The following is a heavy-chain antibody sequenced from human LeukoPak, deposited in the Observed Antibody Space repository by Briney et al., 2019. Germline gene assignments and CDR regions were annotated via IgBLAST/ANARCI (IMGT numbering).Heavy chain of an antibody. J-gene: IGHJ4*02. D-gene: IGHD2-2*01. CDR3: ARDQVVPAAKAGIDY. CDR2: ISAYNGNT. V-gene: IGHV1-18*01. Sequence: GASVKVSCKASGYTFTSYGISWERQAPGQGLEWMGWISAYNGNTNYAQKLQGRVTMTTDTSTSTAYMELRSPRSDDTAVYYCARDQVVPAAKAGIDYWGQGTLVTVSS. CDR1: GYTFTSYG.